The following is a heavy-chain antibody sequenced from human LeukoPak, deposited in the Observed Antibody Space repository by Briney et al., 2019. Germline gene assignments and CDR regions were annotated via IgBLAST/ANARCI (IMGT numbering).Heavy chain of an antibody. D-gene: IGHD4/OR15-4a*01. CDR2: IARSGNS. V-gene: IGHV4-61*02. CDR1: GDSISSDNYY. J-gene: IGHJ3*02. CDR3: ARRRLFLAHAFDI. Sequence: SQTLSLTCSVSGDSISSDNYYWSWIRQPAGKGLEWIGRIARSGNSDYNPFLKSRVTISVDTSKNQFSLKLTSVTVADTAVYYCARRRLFLAHAFDIWGQGTMVTVSS.